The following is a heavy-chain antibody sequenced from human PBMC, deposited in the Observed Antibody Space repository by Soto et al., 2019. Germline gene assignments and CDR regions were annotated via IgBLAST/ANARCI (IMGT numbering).Heavy chain of an antibody. D-gene: IGHD6-19*01. CDR2: ISYDGSNK. CDR1: GFTFSSYA. V-gene: IGHV3-30-3*01. J-gene: IGHJ4*02. CDR3: ARENSSGWLYFDY. Sequence: GGSLRLSCAASGFTFSSYAMHWVRQAPGKGLEWVAVISYDGSNKYYADSVKGRFTISRDNSKNTLYLQMNSLRAEDTAVYYCARENSSGWLYFDYWGQGTLVTVSS.